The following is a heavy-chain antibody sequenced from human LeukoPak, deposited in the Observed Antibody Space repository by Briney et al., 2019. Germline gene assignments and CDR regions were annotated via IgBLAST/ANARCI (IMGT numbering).Heavy chain of an antibody. CDR2: INGDNGNT. V-gene: IGHV1-3*01. CDR3: ARSSSGTYHY. J-gene: IGHJ4*02. Sequence: ASVKVSRKTSGYNFASYTMHWLRQAPGQSPEWMGSINGDNGNTKYSEKFQGRVTFTRDTSASSAYMELSRLRSEDTAVYYCARSSSGTYHYWGQGTLVTVSS. D-gene: IGHD3-10*01. CDR1: GYNFASYT.